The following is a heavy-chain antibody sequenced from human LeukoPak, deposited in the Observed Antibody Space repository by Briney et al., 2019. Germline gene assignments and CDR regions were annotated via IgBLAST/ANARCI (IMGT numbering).Heavy chain of an antibody. J-gene: IGHJ6*03. D-gene: IGHD1-14*01. V-gene: IGHV1-8*03. CDR3: ARSAPSGITYYYYMDV. CDR2: MNPNSGNT. Sequence: GASVKVSCKASGYTFTSYDINWVRQATRQGLEWMGWMNPNSGNTCYAQRFQGRVTITRNTSISTAYMELSSLRSEDTAVYYCARSAPSGITYYYYMDVWGKGTTVTVPS. CDR1: GYTFTSYD.